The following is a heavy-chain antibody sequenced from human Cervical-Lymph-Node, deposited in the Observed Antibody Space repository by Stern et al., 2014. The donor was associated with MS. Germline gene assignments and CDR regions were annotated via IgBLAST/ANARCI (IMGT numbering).Heavy chain of an antibody. V-gene: IGHV3-9*01. Sequence: DVQLVASGGDLVQPGRSLRLSCAASGFTFADYAIYWVRQAPGKVLEWVSGLCWNSGNIAYADSVQGRFTIFRDNATNSLFLQMDSLGPDDTALYYGAKDISIAARPHCFDSWGKGTLVTVSS. CDR1: GFTFADYA. D-gene: IGHD6-6*01. J-gene: IGHJ4*02. CDR3: AKDISIAARPHCFDS. CDR2: LCWNSGNI.